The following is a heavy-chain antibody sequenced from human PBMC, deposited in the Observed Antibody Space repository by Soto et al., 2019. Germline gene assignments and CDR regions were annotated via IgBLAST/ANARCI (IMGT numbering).Heavy chain of an antibody. D-gene: IGHD3-16*01. Sequence: GGSLRLSCAVSGFTVTSNYMSWVRQAPGKGLEWVSLIYAGGSTHYVDSVKGRFTISRDYSKNILYLQMDSLRPNDTAVYYCERGYVYGGNSLDYWGQGT. V-gene: IGHV3-53*05. J-gene: IGHJ4*02. CDR2: IYAGGST. CDR1: GFTVTSNY. CDR3: ERGYVYGGNSLDY.